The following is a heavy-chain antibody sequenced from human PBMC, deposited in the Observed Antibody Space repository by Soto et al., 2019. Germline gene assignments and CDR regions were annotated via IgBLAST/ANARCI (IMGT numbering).Heavy chain of an antibody. CDR1: GFPFSRYS. J-gene: IGHJ6*02. D-gene: IGHD2-2*01. Sequence: GSLRLSCSASGFPFSRYSMYWVRQTPGKGLEYVSAIGPNGNGPYYADSVKGRFTISKDTSRNTLYLQMNSLRREDTAVYYCAKERTASFNFRHYDAMDVWGQGATVTVS. CDR3: AKERTASFNFRHYDAMDV. V-gene: IGHV3-64*04. CDR2: IGPNGNGP.